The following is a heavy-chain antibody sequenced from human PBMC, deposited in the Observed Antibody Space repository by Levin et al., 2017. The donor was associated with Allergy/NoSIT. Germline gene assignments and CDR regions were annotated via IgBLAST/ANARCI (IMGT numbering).Heavy chain of an antibody. D-gene: IGHD3-16*02. CDR3: ARGGPPNYDYNWGSYRDGYFDY. Sequence: SGGSLRLSCTGSGFTFGDYAMSWVRQAPGKGLEWVGFIRNKAHGGTTEYAASVKGRLTIPRDDSKSIAYLQMNSLKTEDTAVYFCARGGPPNYDYNWGSYRDGYFDYWGQGTLVTVSS. J-gene: IGHJ4*02. CDR2: IRNKAHGGTT. CDR1: GFTFGDYA. V-gene: IGHV3-49*04.